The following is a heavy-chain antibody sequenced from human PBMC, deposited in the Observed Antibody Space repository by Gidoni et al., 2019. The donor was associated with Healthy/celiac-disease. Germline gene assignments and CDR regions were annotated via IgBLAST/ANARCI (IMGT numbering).Heavy chain of an antibody. CDR3: ARDQAVSDAFDI. J-gene: IGHJ3*02. D-gene: IGHD6-19*01. Sequence: EVQLVESGGGLVKPGGSLRLSCAASGFPFSSYSMNWVRQAPGKWLEWVSSISSSSSYIYYADSVKGRFTISRDNAKNSLYLQMNSLRAEDTAVYYCARDQAVSDAFDIWGQGTMVTVSS. CDR2: ISSSSSYI. V-gene: IGHV3-21*01. CDR1: GFPFSSYS.